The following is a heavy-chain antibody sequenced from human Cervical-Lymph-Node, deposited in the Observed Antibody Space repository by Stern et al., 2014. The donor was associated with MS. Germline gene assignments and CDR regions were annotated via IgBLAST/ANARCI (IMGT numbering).Heavy chain of an antibody. CDR1: GYTFTDYY. V-gene: IGHV1-2*02. J-gene: IGHJ4*02. CDR3: AKEKQYTYGLDY. CDR2: INPKNGGT. Sequence: DQLVESGAEVKKPGASVKVSCKASGYTFTDYYMHWVRQAPGQGLEWMGWINPKNGGTVYAPKYRGRVTMTRDTSIATSYMELSSLTSDDSAFYYCAKEKQYTYGLDYWGQGTLVTVSS. D-gene: IGHD5-18*01.